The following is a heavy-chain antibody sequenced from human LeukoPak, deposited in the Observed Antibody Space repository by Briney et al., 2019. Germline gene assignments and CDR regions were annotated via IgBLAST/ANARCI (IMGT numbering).Heavy chain of an antibody. CDR3: AKDLRFLEWLLYPIFDY. D-gene: IGHD3-3*01. CDR2: ISGSGGST. J-gene: IGHJ4*02. Sequence: SGGSLRLSCAASGFTFSSYAMSWVRQAPGKGLEWVSAISGSGGSTYYADSVKGRFTISRDNSKNTLYLQMNSLRAEDTAVYYCAKDLRFLEWLLYPIFDYWGQGTLVTVSS. V-gene: IGHV3-23*01. CDR1: GFTFSSYA.